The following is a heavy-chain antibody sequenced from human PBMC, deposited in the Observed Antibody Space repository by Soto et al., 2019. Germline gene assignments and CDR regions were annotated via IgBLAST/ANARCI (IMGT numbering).Heavy chain of an antibody. D-gene: IGHD2-2*01. Sequence: QVQLVQSGAEVKKPGASVKVSCKASGYTFTGYYIHWVRQAPGQGLEWMGGINPNSGASNYAQKFQGRVTMTRDTSISTGYMELSRLRSHDTAVYYCARYCSSTSCQFDPWGQGTLVTVSS. CDR1: GYTFTGYY. CDR3: ARYCSSTSCQFDP. CDR2: INPNSGAS. J-gene: IGHJ5*02. V-gene: IGHV1-2*02.